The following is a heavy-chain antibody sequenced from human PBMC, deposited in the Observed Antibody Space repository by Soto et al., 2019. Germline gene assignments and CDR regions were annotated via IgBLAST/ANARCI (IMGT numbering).Heavy chain of an antibody. J-gene: IGHJ6*02. Sequence: QVQLVESGGGVVQPGRSLRLSCAASGFTFSSYDMHWVRQAPGKGLEWVAVISDDGNSESYADSVKGRFTIARDSSNNTLSLQLNSLRTEDTAVYSCAKWARITGTTNRGMDVWGQGTTVIVSS. CDR3: AKWARITGTTNRGMDV. D-gene: IGHD1-7*01. V-gene: IGHV3-30-3*01. CDR1: GFTFSSYD. CDR2: ISDDGNSE.